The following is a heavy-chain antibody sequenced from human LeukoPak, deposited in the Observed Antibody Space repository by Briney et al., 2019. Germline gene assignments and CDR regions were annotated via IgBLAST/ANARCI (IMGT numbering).Heavy chain of an antibody. J-gene: IGHJ4*02. CDR3: ARDFYYYGSGSYYSPFDY. CDR2: IKQDGSEK. CDR1: GFTFSNYW. V-gene: IGHV3-7*01. D-gene: IGHD3-10*01. Sequence: GGSLRLSCAASGFTFSNYWMSWVRQAPGKGLEWVANIKQDGSEKYYVDSVKGRFTISRDNAKNSLYLQMNSLRAEDTAVYYCARDFYYYGSGSYYSPFDYWGQGTLVTVSS.